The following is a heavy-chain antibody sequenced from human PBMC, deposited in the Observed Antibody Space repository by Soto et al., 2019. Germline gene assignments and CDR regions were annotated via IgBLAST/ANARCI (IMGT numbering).Heavy chain of an antibody. CDR1: GFSFSDYA. D-gene: IGHD6-13*01. CDR3: AKRSPYSSGWYSPIFDY. J-gene: IGHJ4*02. V-gene: IGHV3-23*01. Sequence: GGSLRLSCAASGFSFSDYAMSWVRQAPGKGLEWVSVISESGGSTHYADSVRGRFTVSRDNSKNSLSLRMNSLRDEDTAVYFCAKRSPYSSGWYSPIFDYWGQGALGTVSS. CDR2: ISESGGST.